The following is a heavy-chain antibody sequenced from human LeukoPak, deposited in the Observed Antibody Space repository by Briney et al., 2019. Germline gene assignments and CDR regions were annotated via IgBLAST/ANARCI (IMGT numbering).Heavy chain of an antibody. CDR2: IYTSGST. J-gene: IGHJ4*02. D-gene: IGHD3-3*01. CDR1: GGSISSYY. V-gene: IGHV4-4*08. CDR3: ARGLGDFWSGYYDY. Sequence: SSETLSLTCTVSGGSISSYYWSWIRQPPGKGLEWIGRIYTSGSTNYNPSLKSRVTISVDTSKNQFSLKLSSVTAADTAVYYCARGLGDFWSGYYDYWGQGTLVTVSS.